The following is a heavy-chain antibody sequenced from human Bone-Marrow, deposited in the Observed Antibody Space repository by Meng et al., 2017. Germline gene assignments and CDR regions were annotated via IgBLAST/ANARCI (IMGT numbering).Heavy chain of an antibody. J-gene: IGHJ6*02. D-gene: IGHD2-2*01. CDR1: GFTFSSYW. Sequence: GESLKTSCAASGFTFSSYWMSWVRQAPGKGLEWVANIKQDGSEKYYVDSVKGRFTISRDNAKNSLYLQMNSLRAEDTAVYYCARDFRIFRFQQTPYYYYYGMDVWGQGTTVTVSS. CDR3: ARDFRIFRFQQTPYYYYYGMDV. V-gene: IGHV3-7*01. CDR2: IKQDGSEK.